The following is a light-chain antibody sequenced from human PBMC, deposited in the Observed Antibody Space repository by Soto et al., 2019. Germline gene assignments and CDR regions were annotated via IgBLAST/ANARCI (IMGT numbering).Light chain of an antibody. J-gene: IGLJ3*02. CDR1: SGSVSTSYY. CDR2: STN. V-gene: IGLV8-61*01. Sequence: QTVVTQEPSFSVSPGGTVTLTCGLNSGSVSTSYYPNWCQQTPGQAPRTLIYSTNIRSSGVPDRFSGSILGNKAALTITGAPADDESTYYCVLYLGGGIWVFGGGTKLTVL. CDR3: VLYLGGGIWV.